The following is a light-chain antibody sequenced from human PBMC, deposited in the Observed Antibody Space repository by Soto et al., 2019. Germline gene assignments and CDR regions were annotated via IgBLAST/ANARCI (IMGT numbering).Light chain of an antibody. V-gene: IGLV1-44*01. CDR3: AAWDDVLNGLL. J-gene: IGLJ2*01. CDR1: SSNIGSNA. CDR2: NDN. Sequence: QSVLTQPPSASGTPGQRVTISCSGSSSNIGSNAMSWYQQLPGTAPKLLIYNDNQRPSGVPDRFSGSKSGTSSSLAISGLQSEDEADYCCAAWDDVLNGLLFGGGTKVTVL.